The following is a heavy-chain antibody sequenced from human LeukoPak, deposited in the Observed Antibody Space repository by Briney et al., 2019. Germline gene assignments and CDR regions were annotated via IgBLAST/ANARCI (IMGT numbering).Heavy chain of an antibody. V-gene: IGHV3-7*01. D-gene: IGHD2-2*01. J-gene: IGHJ4*02. CDR2: IKHDGTEK. CDR3: AAQPFDY. Sequence: GSLRLSCAASGFTFSTYAMNWVRQAPGKGLEWVANIKHDGTEKYYVDSVKGRFTISGDNAKNSLYLQMDSLRAEDTAVYYCAAQPFDYWGQGTLVTVSS. CDR1: GFTFSTYA.